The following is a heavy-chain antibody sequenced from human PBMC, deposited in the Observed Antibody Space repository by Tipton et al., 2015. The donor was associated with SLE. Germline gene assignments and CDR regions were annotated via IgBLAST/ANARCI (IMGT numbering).Heavy chain of an antibody. CDR3: AAGPAPRTPYGSGSTPFDY. CDR1: GFTFTTSA. Sequence: QLVQSGPEVKKPGTSVKVSCKASGFTFTTSAMQWVRQARGQRLEWIGWIVVGSGHTNSAQKFQERVTITRDMSTSTAYMELSSLRSEDTAVYYCAAGPAPRTPYGSGSTPFDYWGQGTLVTVSS. J-gene: IGHJ4*02. CDR2: IVVGSGHT. V-gene: IGHV1-58*02. D-gene: IGHD3-10*01.